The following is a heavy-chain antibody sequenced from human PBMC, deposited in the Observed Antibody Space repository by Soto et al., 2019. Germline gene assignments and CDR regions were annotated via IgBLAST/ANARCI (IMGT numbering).Heavy chain of an antibody. D-gene: IGHD6-13*01. CDR3: ARVVPRYGSSWYYFDY. Sequence: SETLSLTCTVSGGSISSYYWSWIRKPPGKGLEWIGYIYYSGSTNYNPSLKSRVTISVDTSKNQFSLKLSSVTAADTAVYYCARVVPRYGSSWYYFDYWGQGTLVTVSS. J-gene: IGHJ4*02. CDR2: IYYSGST. V-gene: IGHV4-59*01. CDR1: GGSISSYY.